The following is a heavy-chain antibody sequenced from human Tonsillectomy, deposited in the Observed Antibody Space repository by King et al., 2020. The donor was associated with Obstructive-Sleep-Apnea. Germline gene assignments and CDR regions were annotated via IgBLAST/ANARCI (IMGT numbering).Heavy chain of an antibody. CDR2: IYYSWST. V-gene: IGHV4-39*01. J-gene: IGHJ4*02. Sequence: QLQESGPGLVKPSETLALTCTVSGGSISSSSYYWGWIRQPPGKGLEWIGGIYYSWSTYYHPSPKSRVTISVDTSKNQFFLTLSSVTAADTAVYYCASNPGIASYWGQGTLVTVSS. D-gene: IGHD6-13*01. CDR3: ASNPGIASY. CDR1: GGSISSSSYY.